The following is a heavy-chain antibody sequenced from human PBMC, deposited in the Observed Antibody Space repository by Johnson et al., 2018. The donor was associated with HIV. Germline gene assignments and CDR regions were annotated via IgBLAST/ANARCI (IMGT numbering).Heavy chain of an antibody. J-gene: IGHJ3*01. V-gene: IGHV3-15*01. CDR2: IRSKTDGGTT. CDR3: ARDGESQQLPLGDAFDV. D-gene: IGHD6-13*01. CDR1: GFTFSNAW. Sequence: VQLVESGGGLVKPGGSLRVSCAASGFTFSNAWMNWVRQAPGKGLEWVGRIRSKTDGGTTEYAAPVKGRFTISRDYSKNTLYLQMNSLRAEDTAMYYCARDGESQQLPLGDAFDVWGQGTMVTVSS.